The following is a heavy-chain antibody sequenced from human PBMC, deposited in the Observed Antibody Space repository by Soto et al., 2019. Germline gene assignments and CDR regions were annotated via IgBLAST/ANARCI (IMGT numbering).Heavy chain of an antibody. V-gene: IGHV3-23*01. Sequence: EVQLLESGGGLVQPGGSLRLSCAASGLTLSSSSMTWVRQAPGKGLEWVSLFGTGGNTYYADSVKGRFTISRDTAKNTLYLQMNSLRAEDTAMYYCARRGLPVLDFYFDSWGQGTLVTVSS. CDR2: LFGTGGNT. CDR1: GLTLSSSS. J-gene: IGHJ4*02. CDR3: ARRGLPVLDFYFDS. D-gene: IGHD4-17*01.